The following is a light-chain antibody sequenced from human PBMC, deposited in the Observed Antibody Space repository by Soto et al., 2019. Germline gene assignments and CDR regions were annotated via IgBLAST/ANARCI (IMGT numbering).Light chain of an antibody. CDR3: QQSYSTPPT. Sequence: DVQMTQSPSTLSGSVGDRVTITCRASQSISSYLNWYQQKPGKAPKFLIYAASSLQSGVPSRFSGSGSGTDFILTISSLQPEDFATYYCQQSYSTPPTFGQGTKVDI. J-gene: IGKJ1*01. CDR1: QSISSY. CDR2: AAS. V-gene: IGKV1-39*01.